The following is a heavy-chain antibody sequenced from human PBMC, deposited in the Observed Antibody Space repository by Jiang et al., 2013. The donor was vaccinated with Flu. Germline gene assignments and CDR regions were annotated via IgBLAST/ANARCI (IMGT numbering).Heavy chain of an antibody. CDR1: DSSFGDYA. CDR3: TRDLVRDVILIPATYFDY. V-gene: IGHV3-49*03. D-gene: IGHD2-2*01. J-gene: IGHJ4*02. Sequence: LLEVWGRAWYSHGRYPRDSPAQLLDSSFGDYAVNWLRQAPGKGLEWVGFIRNKLYRGTTDYAASVKGRFTISRDDSKSIAYLQMSSLKTEDTAVYYCTRDLVRDVILIPATYFDYWGQGALVTVSS. CDR2: IRNKLYRGTT.